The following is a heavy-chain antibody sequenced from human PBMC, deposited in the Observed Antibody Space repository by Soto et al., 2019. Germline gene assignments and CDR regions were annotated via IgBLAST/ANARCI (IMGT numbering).Heavy chain of an antibody. Sequence: PSETLSLTCTVSGGSISISSYYWVWIRQPPGKGLEWIGSIYYSGSTYYNPSLKCRVTISVDTSRNQFFLKRNSVNAAETAVNYCAIFRSGRRTHYYGSGPDFDPWGQGTLVTVSS. J-gene: IGHJ5*02. V-gene: IGHV4-39*01. CDR3: AIFRSGRRTHYYGSGPDFDP. CDR2: IYYSGST. D-gene: IGHD3-10*01. CDR1: GGSISISSYY.